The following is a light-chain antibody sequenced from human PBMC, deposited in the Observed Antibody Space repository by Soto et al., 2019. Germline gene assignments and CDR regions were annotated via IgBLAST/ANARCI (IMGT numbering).Light chain of an antibody. V-gene: IGKV3-11*01. Sequence: EIVLTQSPATLSLSPGERATLSCRASQSVNIYLAWYQQKPGQAPRLLIYDASNRATGIPARFSGSGSGTDFTLTISSLEPEDFAVYFCQSYNDCPLTFGGGTKVDI. J-gene: IGKJ4*01. CDR1: QSVNIY. CDR2: DAS. CDR3: QSYNDCPLT.